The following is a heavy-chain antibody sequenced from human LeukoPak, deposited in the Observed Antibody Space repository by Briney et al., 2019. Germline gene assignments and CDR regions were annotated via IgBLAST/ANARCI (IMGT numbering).Heavy chain of an antibody. V-gene: IGHV3-23*01. CDR3: ANLRSSGWYFDY. J-gene: IGHJ4*02. Sequence: PGGSLRLSCAASGFTFSSYAMSWVRQAPGKGLEWVSAISGSGGSTYYADSVKGRFTISRDNSKNTLYLQMNGLRAEDTAVYYCANLRSSGWYFDYWGQGTLVTVSS. CDR2: ISGSGGST. D-gene: IGHD6-19*01. CDR1: GFTFSSYA.